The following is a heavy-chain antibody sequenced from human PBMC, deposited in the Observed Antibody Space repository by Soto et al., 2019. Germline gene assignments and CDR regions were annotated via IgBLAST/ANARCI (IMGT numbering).Heavy chain of an antibody. CDR2: IKSKTDGGTT. J-gene: IGHJ4*01. CDR3: TTDSYSTIIIVRFDY. CDR1: GFTFSNAR. D-gene: IGHD3-22*01. Sequence: GGSLRLSCAASGFTFSNARINWVRLAPGKGLEWVGRIKSKTDGGTTDYAEPVKGRFAISRDDSNNMVYLQMNSLKIEDTAVYYCTTDSYSTIIIVRFDYWGHGTLVTVSS. V-gene: IGHV3-15*07.